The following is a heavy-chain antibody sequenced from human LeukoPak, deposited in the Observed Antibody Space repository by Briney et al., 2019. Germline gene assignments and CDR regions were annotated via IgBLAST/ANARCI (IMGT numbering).Heavy chain of an antibody. J-gene: IGHJ3*02. CDR1: GGSISSSSYY. Sequence: PSETLSLTCTVSGGSISSSSYYWSWIRQPPGKGLEWIGYIYYSGSTNYNPSLKSRVTISVDTSKNQFSLKLSSVTAADTAVYYCARPQRTAAPFDAFDIWGQGTMVTVSS. CDR2: IYYSGST. D-gene: IGHD2/OR15-2a*01. V-gene: IGHV4-61*05. CDR3: ARPQRTAAPFDAFDI.